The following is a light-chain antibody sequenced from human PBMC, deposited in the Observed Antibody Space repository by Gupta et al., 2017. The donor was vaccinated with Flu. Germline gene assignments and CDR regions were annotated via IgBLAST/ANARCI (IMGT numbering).Light chain of an antibody. CDR2: AAS. CDR1: QSISSY. J-gene: IGKJ3*01. V-gene: IGKV1-39*01. CDR3: QQCDSTPLT. Sequence: PSSLSASVGDRVTITCRASQSISSYLNWYQQKPGKAPKLLIYAASSLQSGVPSRFSGSGSGTDFTLTISRLQPEDFATYYCQQCDSTPLTFGHGTKVDIK.